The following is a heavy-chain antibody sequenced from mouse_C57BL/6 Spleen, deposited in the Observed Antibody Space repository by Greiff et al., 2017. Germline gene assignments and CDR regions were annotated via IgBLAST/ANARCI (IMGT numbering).Heavy chain of an antibody. CDR3: ARRDFDYDYLFDY. CDR1: GYTFTSYW. V-gene: IGHV1-59*01. D-gene: IGHD2-4*01. CDR2: IDPSDSYT. Sequence: QVHVKQPGAELVRPGTSVKLSCKASGYTFTSYWMHWVKQRPGQGLEWIGVIDPSDSYTNYNQKFKGKATLTVDTSSSTAYMQLSSLTSEYSAVYYCARRDFDYDYLFDYWGQGTTLTVSS. J-gene: IGHJ2*01.